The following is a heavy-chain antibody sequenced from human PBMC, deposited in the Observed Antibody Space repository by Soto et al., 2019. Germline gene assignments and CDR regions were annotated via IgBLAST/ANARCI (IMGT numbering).Heavy chain of an antibody. Sequence: GASVKVSCKSSGGTFSSYAISWVRQAPGQGLEWMGWINPNSGGTNYAQKFQGWVTMTRDTSISTAYMELSRLRSDDTAVYYCAITGGAFDIWGQGTMVT. CDR2: INPNSGGT. V-gene: IGHV1-2*04. J-gene: IGHJ3*02. D-gene: IGHD1-1*01. CDR3: AITGGAFDI. CDR1: GGTFSSYA.